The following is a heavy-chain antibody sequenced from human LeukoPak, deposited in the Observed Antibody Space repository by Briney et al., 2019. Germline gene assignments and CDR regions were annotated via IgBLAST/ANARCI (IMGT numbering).Heavy chain of an antibody. V-gene: IGHV3-21*01. CDR2: ISSSSSYI. D-gene: IGHD3-22*01. CDR1: GFTFSSYS. CDR3: ARDHDYYDSSGNFDY. Sequence: PGGSLRLSCAASGFTFSSYSMNWVRQAPGKGLEWVSSISSSSSYIYYADSVKGRFTISRDNAKNSLYLQMNSLRAEDTAVYYCARDHDYYDSSGNFDYWGQGTLVTVSS. J-gene: IGHJ4*02.